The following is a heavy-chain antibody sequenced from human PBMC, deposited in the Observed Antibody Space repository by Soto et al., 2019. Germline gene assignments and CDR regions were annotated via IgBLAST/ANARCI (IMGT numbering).Heavy chain of an antibody. J-gene: IGHJ3*02. V-gene: IGHV3-33*01. D-gene: IGHD2-15*01. CDR1: GFTFSSYG. CDR3: AREAAGHDAFDI. CDR2: IWYDGSNK. Sequence: QVQLVESGGGVVQPGRSLRLSCAASGFTFSSYGMHWVRQAPGKGLEWVAVIWYDGSNKYYADSVKGRFTISRDNSKNTLYLQMNSLRAEETAVYYCAREAAGHDAFDIWGQGTMVTVSS.